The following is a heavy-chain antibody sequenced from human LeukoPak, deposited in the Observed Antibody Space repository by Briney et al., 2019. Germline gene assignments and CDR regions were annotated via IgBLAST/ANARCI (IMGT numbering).Heavy chain of an antibody. Sequence: SVKVSCKASGGTFSSYAISWVRQAPGQGLEWMGRIIPIFGIANYAQKFQGRVTITADKSTSTAYMELSSLRSENTAVYYCARTYYYDSSGYHEDYWGQGTLVTVSS. D-gene: IGHD3-22*01. CDR2: IIPIFGIA. CDR3: ARTYYYDSSGYHEDY. CDR1: GGTFSSYA. J-gene: IGHJ4*02. V-gene: IGHV1-69*10.